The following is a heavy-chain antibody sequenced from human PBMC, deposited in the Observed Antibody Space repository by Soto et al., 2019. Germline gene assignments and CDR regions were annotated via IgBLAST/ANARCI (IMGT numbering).Heavy chain of an antibody. D-gene: IGHD3-22*01. J-gene: IGHJ5*02. Sequence: SVKVSCKASGGTFSSYAISWVRQAPGQGLEWMGGIIPIFGTANYAQKFQGRVTITADESTSTAYMELSSLRSEDTAVYYCARASLHYYDSSGYYPGQFDPWGQGTLGSVSA. CDR3: ARASLHYYDSSGYYPGQFDP. V-gene: IGHV1-69*13. CDR2: IIPIFGTA. CDR1: GGTFSSYA.